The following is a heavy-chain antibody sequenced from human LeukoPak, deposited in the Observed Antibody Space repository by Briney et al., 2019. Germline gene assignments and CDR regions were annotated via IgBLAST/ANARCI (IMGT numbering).Heavy chain of an antibody. CDR2: IYYSGST. CDR3: ARDNKGQREAFDI. D-gene: IGHD2/OR15-2a*01. CDR1: GGSISSYY. J-gene: IGHJ3*02. Sequence: SETLSLTCTVSGGSISSYYWSWIRQPPGKGLEWIGYIYYSGSTNYNPSLKSRVTISVDTSKNQFSLKLSSVTAADTAVYYCARDNKGQREAFDIWGQGTMVTVSP. V-gene: IGHV4-59*01.